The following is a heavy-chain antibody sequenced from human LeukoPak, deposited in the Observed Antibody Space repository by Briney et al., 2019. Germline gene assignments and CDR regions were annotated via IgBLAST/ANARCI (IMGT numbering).Heavy chain of an antibody. CDR2: INQSGST. J-gene: IGHJ4*02. CDR3: ARLTTVVTKVAFDY. Sequence: SETLSLTCTVSGGSINGYYWSWIRQPPGKGLEWIGEINQSGSTNYNPSLKSRVTISVDTSKNQFSLKLSSVTAADTAVYYCARLTTVVTKVAFDYWGQGTLVTVSS. V-gene: IGHV4-34*01. D-gene: IGHD4-23*01. CDR1: GGSINGYY.